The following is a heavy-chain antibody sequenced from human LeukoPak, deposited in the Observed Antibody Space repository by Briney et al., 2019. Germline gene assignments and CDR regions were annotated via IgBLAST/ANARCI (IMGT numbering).Heavy chain of an antibody. V-gene: IGHV3-7*03. CDR2: INPDASAK. CDR3: ARGGWSHDY. Sequence: GGSLRLSCAASGLTFSSHWMSWVRQAPGKGLEWVANINPDASAKYYVDSVKGRFTISRDSATNLLYLQMNSLRAEDTAVYFCARGGWSHDYWGQGTLVTVSS. CDR1: GLTFSSHW. J-gene: IGHJ4*02. D-gene: IGHD2-15*01.